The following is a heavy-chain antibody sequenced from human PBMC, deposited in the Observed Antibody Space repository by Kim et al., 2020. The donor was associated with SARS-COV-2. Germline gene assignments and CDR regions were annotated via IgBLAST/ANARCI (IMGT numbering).Heavy chain of an antibody. J-gene: IGHJ5*02. CDR3: ARHGSSSSQPINNWFDP. V-gene: IGHV4-39*01. Sequence: SETLSLTCTVSGGSISSSSYYWGWIRQPPGKGLEWIGSIYYSGSTYYNPSLKSRVTISVDTSKNQFSLKLSSVTAADTAVYYCARHGSSSSQPINNWFDPWGQGTLVTVSS. D-gene: IGHD6-6*01. CDR1: GGSISSSSYY. CDR2: IYYSGST.